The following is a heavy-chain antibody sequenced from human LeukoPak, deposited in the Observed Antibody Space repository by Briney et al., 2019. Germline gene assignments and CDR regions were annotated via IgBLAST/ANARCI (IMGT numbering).Heavy chain of an antibody. Sequence: SVKVSCKASGGTFSSYANSWVRQAPGQGLEWMGRIIPILGIANYAQKFQGRVTITADKSTSTAYMELSSLRSEDTAVYYCARGPYTAMVPIHWGQGTLVTVSS. CDR2: IIPILGIA. V-gene: IGHV1-69*04. CDR3: ARGPYTAMVPIH. J-gene: IGHJ4*02. CDR1: GGTFSSYA. D-gene: IGHD5-18*01.